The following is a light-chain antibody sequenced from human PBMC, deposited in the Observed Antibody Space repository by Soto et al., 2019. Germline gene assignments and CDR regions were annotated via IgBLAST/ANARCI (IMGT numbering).Light chain of an antibody. J-gene: IGKJ1*01. V-gene: IGKV3-15*01. Sequence: EIVMTQSPATLSVSPVERATLSCRTSQSVSNNLAWYQQNPGQAPRLLFYGSSTRATGIPARFSGSGSGTDFTLTIHSLQSEDFAVYYCQQYNNWPWTFGQGTKVDIK. CDR1: QSVSNN. CDR2: GSS. CDR3: QQYNNWPWT.